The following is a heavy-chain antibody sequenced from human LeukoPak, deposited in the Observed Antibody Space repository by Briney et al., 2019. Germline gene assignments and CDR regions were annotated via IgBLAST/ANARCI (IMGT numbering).Heavy chain of an antibody. J-gene: IGHJ4*02. D-gene: IGHD5-12*01. V-gene: IGHV3-30*04. CDR2: ISYDGSNK. Sequence: GGSLRLSCAASGFTFSSYAMHWVRQAPGKGLEWVAVISYDGSNKYYADSVKGRFTISRDNSKNTLYLQMNSLRAEDTAVYYCASETLNIVAPFSDYWGQGTLVTVSS. CDR3: ASETLNIVAPFSDY. CDR1: GFTFSSYA.